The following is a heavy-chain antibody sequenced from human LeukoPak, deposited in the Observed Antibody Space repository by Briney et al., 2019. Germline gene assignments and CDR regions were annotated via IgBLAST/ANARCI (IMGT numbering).Heavy chain of an antibody. CDR2: INHSGST. J-gene: IGHJ4*02. D-gene: IGHD5/OR15-5a*01. CDR3: ARGLIDY. CDR1: GGSISSSSYY. Sequence: SETLSLTCTVSGGSISSSSYYWGWIRQPPGKGLEWIGEINHSGSTNYNPSLKSRVTISVDTSKNQFSLKLSSVTAADTAVYYCARGLIDYWGQGTLVTVSS. V-gene: IGHV4-39*07.